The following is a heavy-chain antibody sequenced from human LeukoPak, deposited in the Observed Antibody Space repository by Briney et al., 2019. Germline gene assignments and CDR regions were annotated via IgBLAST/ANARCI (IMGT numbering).Heavy chain of an antibody. CDR1: GGSFSGYY. Sequence: PSETLSLTCAVSGGSFSGYYWTWIRQPPGKGLEWIGEINHSGSTNYIPSLMGRVTISLDTSKNHFSLNLSSVTAADTAVYYCARGQGTVTTHWGQGTLVTVSS. J-gene: IGHJ4*02. D-gene: IGHD4-11*01. CDR2: INHSGST. V-gene: IGHV4-34*01. CDR3: ARGQGTVTTH.